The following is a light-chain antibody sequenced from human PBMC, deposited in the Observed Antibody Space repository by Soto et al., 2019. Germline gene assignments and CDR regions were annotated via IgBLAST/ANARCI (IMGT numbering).Light chain of an antibody. V-gene: IGKV3-15*01. CDR1: QSVSST. CDR2: GAS. CDR3: QQDNNWPYT. Sequence: EIVMTQSPATLSVSTGERAALSCRASQSVSSTFAWYQQQPGQAPRLLIYGASTRATGIPARFSGSGSGTEFTLTISSLQSEDFAVYYCQQDNNWPYTFGQGTKLEIK. J-gene: IGKJ2*01.